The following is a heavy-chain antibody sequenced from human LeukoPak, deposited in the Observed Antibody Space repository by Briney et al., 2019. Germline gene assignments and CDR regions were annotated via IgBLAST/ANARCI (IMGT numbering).Heavy chain of an antibody. CDR3: ATDVTGGAISF. CDR2: ITSSGGST. Sequence: PGGSLRLSCAASGFTFSTYAMSWVRQAPGKGLKWVSIITSSGGSTNYADSVKGRFTISRDNSKNTLYLQMNSLKPDDTAVYYCATDVTGGAISFWGQGALVTVSS. CDR1: GFTFSTYA. D-gene: IGHD1-14*01. V-gene: IGHV3-23*01. J-gene: IGHJ4*02.